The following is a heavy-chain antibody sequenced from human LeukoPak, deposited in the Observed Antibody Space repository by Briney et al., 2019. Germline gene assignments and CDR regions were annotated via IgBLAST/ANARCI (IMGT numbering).Heavy chain of an antibody. CDR3: ARVSAAGTGPDS. Sequence: PSETLSLTCTVSGDSVSSGNYYWSWIRQPPGKGLEWIGFMSNSGHTDSTPSLKSRVTISLDTSKNQFSLKLNSVTAADTAVYYCARVSAAGTGPDSWGQGTLVTVSS. CDR2: MSNSGHT. CDR1: GDSVSSGNYY. V-gene: IGHV4-61*01. J-gene: IGHJ4*02. D-gene: IGHD6-13*01.